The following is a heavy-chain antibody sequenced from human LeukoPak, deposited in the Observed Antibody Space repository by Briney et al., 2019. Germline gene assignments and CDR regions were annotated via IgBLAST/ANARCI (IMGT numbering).Heavy chain of an antibody. CDR3: ARIHRYCSGGACYVLDN. Sequence: PSETLSLTCVVSGGSVSGYYWGWIRLPPGRGLEWIGYVYYSGSTNYNPSFKSRITISVDTSRNQFSLQLSSVTAADTAVYYCARIHRYCSGGACYVLDNWGQGTLVAVSS. J-gene: IGHJ4*02. CDR1: GGSVSGYY. V-gene: IGHV4-59*02. CDR2: VYYSGST. D-gene: IGHD2-15*01.